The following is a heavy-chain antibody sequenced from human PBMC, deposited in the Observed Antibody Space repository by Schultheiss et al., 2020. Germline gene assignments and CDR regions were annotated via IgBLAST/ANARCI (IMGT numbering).Heavy chain of an antibody. CDR2: ISRSGETP. Sequence: GGSLRLSCAASGLTFSSYAMSWVRQVPEKGLEWVSSISRSGETPYYADSVKGRFTISRDNSKNTLYLQMNSLRAEDTAVYYCVKGGVEMGFWGQGTLVTVSS. CDR1: GLTFSSYA. CDR3: VKGGVEMGF. J-gene: IGHJ4*02. V-gene: IGHV3-23*01. D-gene: IGHD1-1*01.